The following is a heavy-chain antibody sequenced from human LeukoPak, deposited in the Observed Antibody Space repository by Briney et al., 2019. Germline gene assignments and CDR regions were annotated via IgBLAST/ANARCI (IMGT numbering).Heavy chain of an antibody. V-gene: IGHV4-28*01. J-gene: IGHJ4*02. CDR2: IYYSGNT. CDR3: ARILVRGVGFDY. Sequence: SETLSLTCAVSDYSISNSNWWGWIRQPPGKGLEWIGYIYYSGNTYYNLSLKSRVTMSVDTSKNQFSLKLSSVTAVDTAVYYCARILVRGVGFDYWGRGTLATVSS. D-gene: IGHD3-10*01. CDR1: DYSISNSNW.